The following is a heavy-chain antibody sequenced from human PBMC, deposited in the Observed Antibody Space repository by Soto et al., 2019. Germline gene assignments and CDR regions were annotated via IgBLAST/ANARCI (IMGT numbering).Heavy chain of an antibody. CDR2: ISAYNGNT. CDR1: GYTFTSYG. Sequence: GGSLRLSCAASGYTFTSYGISWGRQAPGQGLEWMGWISAYNGNTNYAQKLQGRVTMTTDTSTSTAYMELKSLTSDDTAVYYCARYCSSTCCYSADADPWRQGTLVTVSS. D-gene: IGHD2-2*02. CDR3: ARYCSSTCCYSADADP. J-gene: IGHJ5*02. V-gene: IGHV1-18*04.